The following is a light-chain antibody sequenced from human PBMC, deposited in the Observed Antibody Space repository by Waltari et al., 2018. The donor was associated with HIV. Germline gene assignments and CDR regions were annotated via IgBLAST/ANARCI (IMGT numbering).Light chain of an antibody. V-gene: IGLV1-47*01. Sequence: QSVLTQPSSASGTPGQRITISCSGSSSKIGSSYVHWYQHLPGTAPKLLIYRNNQRASGVPERFSGSKSGTSASLAISGLRSEDEADYYCVTWADRSSGPVVFGGGTKVTVL. CDR3: VTWADRSSGPVV. CDR2: RNN. J-gene: IGLJ2*01. CDR1: SSKIGSSY.